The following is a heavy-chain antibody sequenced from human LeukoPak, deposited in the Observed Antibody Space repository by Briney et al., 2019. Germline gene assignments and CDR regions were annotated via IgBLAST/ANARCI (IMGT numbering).Heavy chain of an antibody. D-gene: IGHD5-18*01. CDR3: ARVGRGDIYGYGDY. V-gene: IGHV3-66*01. CDR2: LYTGGNT. J-gene: IGHJ4*02. CDR1: GFTFSAYA. Sequence: GGSLRLSCAASGFTFSAYAMSWVRQAPGKGLEWVSVLYTGGNTYYADSVKGRFTISRDNSKNILYLQMNSLRAEDTAVYFCARVGRGDIYGYGDYWGQGTLVTVSS.